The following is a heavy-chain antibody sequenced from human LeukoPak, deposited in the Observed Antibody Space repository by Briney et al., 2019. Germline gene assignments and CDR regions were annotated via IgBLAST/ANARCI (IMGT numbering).Heavy chain of an antibody. CDR2: IWYDGSNK. J-gene: IGHJ4*02. D-gene: IGHD3-22*01. V-gene: IGHV3-33*06. CDR3: AKVDYYDSSGIDY. CDR1: GFTFSSYG. Sequence: GGSLRLSCAASGFTFSSYGMHRVRQAPGKGLEWVAVIWYDGSNKYYADSVKGRFTISRDNSKNTLYLQMNSLSAEDTAVYYCAKVDYYDSSGIDYWGQGTLVTVSS.